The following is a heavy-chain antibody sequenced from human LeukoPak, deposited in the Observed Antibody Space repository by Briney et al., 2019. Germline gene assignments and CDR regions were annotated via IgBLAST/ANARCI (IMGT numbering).Heavy chain of an antibody. J-gene: IGHJ4*02. D-gene: IGHD1-1*01. Sequence: PGGSLRLSCAASGFIFDDYSMHWVRQAPEKGLEWVSGISWNSDSKDYADSVKGRFTISRDNAKNSLFLQVNSLRTEDTASYYCARSVELVRGYFDFWGQGTLVTVSS. CDR1: GFIFDDYS. CDR2: ISWNSDSK. CDR3: ARSVELVRGYFDF. V-gene: IGHV3-9*01.